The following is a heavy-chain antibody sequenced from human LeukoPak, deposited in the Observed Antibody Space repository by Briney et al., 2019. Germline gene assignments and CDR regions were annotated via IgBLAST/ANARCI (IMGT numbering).Heavy chain of an antibody. CDR1: GFILNSYA. J-gene: IGHJ5*02. D-gene: IGHD1-26*01. CDR2: IIDSGIST. V-gene: IGHV3-23*01. Sequence: GGSLRLSCASSGFILNSYAVAWVRQAPEKGLEWVSSIIDSGISTYYADSVKGRFTISRDNSKNTLYLQMNSLRAEDTAVYYCAKGSCGNFDNWCQGTLVTVSS. CDR3: AKGSCGNFDN.